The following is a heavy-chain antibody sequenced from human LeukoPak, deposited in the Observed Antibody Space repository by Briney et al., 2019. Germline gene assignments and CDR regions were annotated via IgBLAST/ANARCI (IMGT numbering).Heavy chain of an antibody. CDR1: GFIFSSHG. V-gene: IGHV3-23*01. Sequence: GGSLRLSCAASGFIFSSHGMNWVRQAPGKGLEWVSGISPSGDITYYADSVKGRFTISRDNSKNTVYLQMNSLRAEDTAVYYCARDYFWEQYYFDYWGQGTLVTVSS. CDR2: ISPSGDIT. J-gene: IGHJ4*02. CDR3: ARDYFWEQYYFDY. D-gene: IGHD3-16*01.